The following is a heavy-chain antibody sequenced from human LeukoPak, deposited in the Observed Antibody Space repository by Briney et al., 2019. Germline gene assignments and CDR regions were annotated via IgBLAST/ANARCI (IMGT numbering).Heavy chain of an antibody. V-gene: IGHV4-38-2*01. J-gene: IGHJ4*02. CDR2: IYHSGST. CDR1: GYSISSGYY. Sequence: SETLSLTCAVSGYSISSGYYWGWIRQPPGKGLEWIGSIYHSGSTYYNPSLKSRVTISVDTSKNQFSLKLSSVTAADTAVYYCVRALQVYPYGDLPFDYWGQGTLVTVSS. CDR3: VRALQVYPYGDLPFDY. D-gene: IGHD4-17*01.